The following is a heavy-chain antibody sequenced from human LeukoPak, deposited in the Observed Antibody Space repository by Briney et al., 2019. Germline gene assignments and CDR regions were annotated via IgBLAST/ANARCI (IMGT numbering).Heavy chain of an antibody. D-gene: IGHD3-10*01. J-gene: IGHJ5*02. CDR3: AKDPLWSGSGSYYSDPCCRFDP. CDR1: GFTFSSYG. V-gene: IGHV3-23*01. CDR2: ISGSGGST. Sequence: TGGSLRLSCAASGFTFSSYGMSWVRQAPGKGLEWVSAISGSGGSTYYADSVKGRFTISRDNSKNTLYLQMNSLRAEDTAVYYCAKDPLWSGSGSYYSDPCCRFDPWGQGTLATVSS.